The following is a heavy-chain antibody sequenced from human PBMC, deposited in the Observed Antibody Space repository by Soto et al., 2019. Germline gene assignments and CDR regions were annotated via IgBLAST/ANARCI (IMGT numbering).Heavy chain of an antibody. CDR1: GFTFSSYV. D-gene: IGHD3-9*01. Sequence: QVQLVESGGGVVQPGRSLRLSCAASGFTFSSYVMHWVRQAPGKGLEWVAVIWYDGSNKYYADSVKGRFTISRDNSNNTLHAQMNSLRAEDTAVYYCARGERYYDIRYVMDVCGQGTTVTVSS. V-gene: IGHV3-33*01. J-gene: IGHJ6*02. CDR3: ARGERYYDIRYVMDV. CDR2: IWYDGSNK.